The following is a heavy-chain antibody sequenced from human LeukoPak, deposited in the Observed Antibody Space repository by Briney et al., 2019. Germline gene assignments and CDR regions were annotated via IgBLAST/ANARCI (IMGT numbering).Heavy chain of an antibody. V-gene: IGHV3-23*01. D-gene: IGHD6-6*01. CDR3: AKSIAARPLNFDY. J-gene: IGHJ4*02. CDR1: GFTFSSYA. CDR2: ISGSGGST. Sequence: GGSLRLSCAASGFTFSSYAMSWVRQAPGKGLEWVSAISGSGGSTYYADSVKGRFTISRDNSKNTLYLQMSSLRAEDTAVYYCAKSIAARPLNFDYWGQGTLVTVSS.